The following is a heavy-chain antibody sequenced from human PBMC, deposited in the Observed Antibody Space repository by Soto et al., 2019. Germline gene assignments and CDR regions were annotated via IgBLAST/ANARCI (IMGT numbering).Heavy chain of an antibody. CDR2: ISDSGST. D-gene: IGHD2-2*01. V-gene: IGHV3-23*01. Sequence: EVQLLESGGALVQPGGSLRLSCAASGFTFSNHAMNWVRQAPGKGREWVSTISDSGSTYYADSVKGRFTISRDNSTTTLYLQMHSLRAEDTAVYYCARDPGGHYCTSTSCLYFFDHWGQGTLVIVSS. J-gene: IGHJ4*02. CDR1: GFTFSNHA. CDR3: ARDPGGHYCTSTSCLYFFDH.